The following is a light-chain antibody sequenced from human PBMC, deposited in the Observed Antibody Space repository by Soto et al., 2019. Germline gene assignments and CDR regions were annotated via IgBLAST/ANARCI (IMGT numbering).Light chain of an antibody. CDR1: QSINSY. V-gene: IGKV1-39*01. Sequence: DIQMTQSPSSLSASIGDGVTITCRASQSINSYLNWYQQKPGKAPKLLISAASNLQSGVPSRFSGSGSGTDFTLTISSLQPEDFATYYCQQSFSTLLITFRQGTRLEIK. CDR2: AAS. CDR3: QQSFSTLLIT. J-gene: IGKJ5*01.